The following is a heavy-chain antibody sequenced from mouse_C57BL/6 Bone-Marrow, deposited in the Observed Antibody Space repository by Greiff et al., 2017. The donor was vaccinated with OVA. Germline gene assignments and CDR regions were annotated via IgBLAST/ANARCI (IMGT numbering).Heavy chain of an antibody. D-gene: IGHD1-1*02. Sequence: EVKLMESGPGMVKPSQSLSLSCTVTGYSITRGYDWHWIRPFPGSKLEWVGYISYSGSTNYKPSLKSRISSTQDTSKNHFFLKLNSVTTEDTATYCCARAGGNYDAMDYWGQGTSVTVSS. J-gene: IGHJ4*01. CDR1: GYSITRGYD. CDR3: ARAGGNYDAMDY. CDR2: ISYSGST. V-gene: IGHV3-1*01.